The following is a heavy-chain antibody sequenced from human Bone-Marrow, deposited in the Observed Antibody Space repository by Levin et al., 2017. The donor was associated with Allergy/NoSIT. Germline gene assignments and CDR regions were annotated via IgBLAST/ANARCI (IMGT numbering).Heavy chain of an antibody. CDR2: INPNSGGT. J-gene: IGHJ5*02. CDR3: ARESGIAVAPEFDP. CDR1: GYTFTGYY. V-gene: IGHV1-2*02. Sequence: GASVKVSCKASGYTFTGYYMHWVRQAPGQGLEWMGWINPNSGGTNYAQKFQGRVTMTRDTSISTAYMELSRLRSDDTAVYYCARESGIAVAPEFDPWGQGTLATVSS. D-gene: IGHD6-19*01.